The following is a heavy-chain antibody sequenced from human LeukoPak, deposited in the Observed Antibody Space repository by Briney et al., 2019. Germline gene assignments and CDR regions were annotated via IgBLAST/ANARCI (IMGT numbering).Heavy chain of an antibody. J-gene: IGHJ4*02. Sequence: GASVKVSCKASGYTFTSYAIQWVRQAPGQRLEWMGWINAGNGNTKYSQNFQGRVTITRDTSASTAYMDLSSLRSEDTAVYYCARARWTFTVTTYYLDYWGQGTLVTVSS. D-gene: IGHD4-17*01. CDR1: GYTFTSYA. CDR3: ARARWTFTVTTYYLDY. CDR2: INAGNGNT. V-gene: IGHV1-3*01.